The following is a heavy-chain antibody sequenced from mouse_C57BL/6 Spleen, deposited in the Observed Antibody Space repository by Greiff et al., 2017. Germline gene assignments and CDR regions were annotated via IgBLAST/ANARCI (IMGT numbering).Heavy chain of an antibody. CDR3: ARYWAYAMDY. CDR1: GYTFTSYW. D-gene: IGHD4-1*01. J-gene: IGHJ4*01. Sequence: QVQLQQPGAELVRPGSSVKLSCKASGYTFTSYWMDWVKQRPGQGLEWIGNIYPSDSETHYSQKFKDKATLTVDKSSSTAYMQLSSLTSAGSAVYYCARYWAYAMDYWGQGTSVTVSS. V-gene: IGHV1-61*01. CDR2: IYPSDSET.